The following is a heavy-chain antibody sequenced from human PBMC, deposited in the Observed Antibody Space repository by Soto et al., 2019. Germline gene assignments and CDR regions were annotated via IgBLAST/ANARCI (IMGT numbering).Heavy chain of an antibody. CDR1: VASISSYY. V-gene: IGHV4-59*01. CDR3: AREEVYYYGSGSYSYFDY. D-gene: IGHD3-10*01. J-gene: IGHJ4*02. CDR2: ISYSGST. Sequence: PSETLSLTCTLSVASISSYYWSWIRKPPGKGLEWIGYISYSGSTNYNPSLKSRVTISVDTSKNQFSLKLSSVTAADTAVYYCAREEVYYYGSGSYSYFDYWGKGTLVTVSS.